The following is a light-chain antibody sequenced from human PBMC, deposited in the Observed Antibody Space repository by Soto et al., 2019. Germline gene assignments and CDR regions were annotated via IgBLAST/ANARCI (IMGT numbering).Light chain of an antibody. V-gene: IGKV3-11*01. CDR3: QQRSNWQVT. CDR1: RTVTTN. CDR2: DAS. Sequence: EIVMTQSPATLSVSPGERATLSCRASRTVTTNLAWYHQKPGQAPRLLIYDASNRATGIPARFSGSRSGTDFTLTISSLEPEDFAVYYCQQRSNWQVTFGQGTRLEIK. J-gene: IGKJ5*01.